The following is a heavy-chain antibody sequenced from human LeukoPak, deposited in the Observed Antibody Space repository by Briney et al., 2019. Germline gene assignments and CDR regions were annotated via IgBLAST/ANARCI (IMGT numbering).Heavy chain of an antibody. CDR1: GGSISSYY. CDR3: ASAGYSSSSFDY. CDR2: LHYSGST. J-gene: IGHJ4*02. V-gene: IGHV4-59*12. D-gene: IGHD6-6*01. Sequence: PSEALSLTCTVSGGSISSYYWSWIRQPPGKGLEWIGYLHYSGSTNYNPSLKSRVTISVDTSKNQFSLKLSSVTAADTAVYYCASAGYSSSSFDYWGQGTLVTASS.